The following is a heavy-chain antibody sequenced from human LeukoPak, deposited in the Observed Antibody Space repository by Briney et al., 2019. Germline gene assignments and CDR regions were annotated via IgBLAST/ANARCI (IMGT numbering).Heavy chain of an antibody. CDR1: GFTFSSYA. J-gene: IGHJ4*02. V-gene: IGHV3-23*01. Sequence: PGGSLRLSCAASGFTFSSYAMSWVRQAPGKGLEWVSGISGSDGTTYYAGSVKGRFTISRDNSRNTLYLQMNSLRAEDTAVYYCAKVDSSGYYSKNFHYWGQGSLVTVSS. CDR2: ISGSDGTT. D-gene: IGHD3-22*01. CDR3: AKVDSSGYYSKNFHY.